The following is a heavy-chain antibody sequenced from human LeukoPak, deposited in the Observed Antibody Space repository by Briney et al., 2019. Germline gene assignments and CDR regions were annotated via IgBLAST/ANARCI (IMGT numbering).Heavy chain of an antibody. CDR2: ISGGSNYI. CDR3: ARDFGDSSEYFQH. V-gene: IGHV3-21*01. Sequence: KSGGSLRLSCEASGFTFSAYAMTWVRQAPGKGLEWVSSISGGSNYIYYADSVKGRFTISRDNAKNSLFLQMNSLRAEDTAVYYCARDFGDSSEYFQHWGQGTLVTVSS. CDR1: GFTFSAYA. J-gene: IGHJ1*01. D-gene: IGHD6-13*01.